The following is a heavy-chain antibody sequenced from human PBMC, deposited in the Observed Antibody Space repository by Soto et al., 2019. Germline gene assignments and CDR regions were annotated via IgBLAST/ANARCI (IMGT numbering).Heavy chain of an antibody. CDR3: ARWSYLDY. D-gene: IGHD3-3*01. CDR2: ISGSDGKT. J-gene: IGHJ4*02. CDR1: GFSFGSYA. V-gene: IGHV3-23*01. Sequence: GGSLRLSCAASGFSFGSYALSWVRQAPGKGLEWVPTISGSDGKTFYADSVKGRFSISRDTSQSTLYLQMNSLRADDTAMYYCARWSYLDYWGQGTRVTVSS.